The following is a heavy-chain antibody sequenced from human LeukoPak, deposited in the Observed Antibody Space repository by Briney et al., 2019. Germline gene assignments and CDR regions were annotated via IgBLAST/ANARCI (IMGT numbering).Heavy chain of an antibody. CDR3: ARDLSVGSKPDLGFDY. CDR1: GFTFSSYE. CDR2: ISSSGSTI. J-gene: IGHJ4*02. D-gene: IGHD1-26*01. V-gene: IGHV3-48*03. Sequence: GGSLRLSCAASGFTFSSYEMNWVRQAPGKGQEWVSYISSSGSTIYYADSVKGRFTISRDNAKNSLYLQMNSLRAEDTAVYYCARDLSVGSKPDLGFDYWGQGTLVTVSS.